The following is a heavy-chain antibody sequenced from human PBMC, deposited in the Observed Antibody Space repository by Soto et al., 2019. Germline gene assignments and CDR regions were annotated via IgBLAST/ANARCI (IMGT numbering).Heavy chain of an antibody. D-gene: IGHD3-10*01. CDR2: INAGNGNT. CDR3: ARDPRHYYASGSYYTYYYGMDV. Sequence: ASVKVSCKASGYTFTRYAMHWVRQAPGQRLEWMGWINAGNGNTKYSQKLQGRVTITRDTSASTAYMELSSLRSEDTAVYYCARDPRHYYASGSYYTYYYGMDVWGQGTTVTVSS. V-gene: IGHV1-3*01. CDR1: GYTFTRYA. J-gene: IGHJ6*02.